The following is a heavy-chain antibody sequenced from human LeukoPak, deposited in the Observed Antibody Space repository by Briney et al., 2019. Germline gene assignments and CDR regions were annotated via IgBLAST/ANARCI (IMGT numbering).Heavy chain of an antibody. J-gene: IGHJ3*02. Sequence: GGSLRLSCVASGFTFSNYWMHWVRQAPGKGLVWVSRINTDGSSTTYADSVKGRFTISRDNAKNTLYLQMNSLRAEDTAVYYCARDSAYCGGDCYLFDIWGQGTVVTVSS. V-gene: IGHV3-74*01. CDR2: INTDGSST. D-gene: IGHD2-21*01. CDR1: GFTFSNYW. CDR3: ARDSAYCGGDCYLFDI.